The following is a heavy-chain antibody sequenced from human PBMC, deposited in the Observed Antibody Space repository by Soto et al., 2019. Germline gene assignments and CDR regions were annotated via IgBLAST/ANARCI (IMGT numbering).Heavy chain of an antibody. CDR2: IRNTPYGGTT. D-gene: IGHD2-2*03. CDR1: GFRFSEHA. Sequence: LRLSCNCSGFRFSEHAMTWVRQAPGKGLEWVGFIRNTPYGGTTDYAASVRGRFTISRDDSASIAYLQMNSLKTEDSGLYYCSRGSFGYYGPWGPGTLVTVSS. CDR3: SRGSFGYYGP. V-gene: IGHV3-49*04. J-gene: IGHJ5*02.